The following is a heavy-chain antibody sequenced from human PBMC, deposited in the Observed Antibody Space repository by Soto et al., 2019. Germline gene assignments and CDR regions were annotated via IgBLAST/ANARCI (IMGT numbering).Heavy chain of an antibody. CDR1: GGSISSYY. D-gene: IGHD2-2*01. V-gene: IGHV4-59*12. CDR3: ARGLVVVPAASYCYYYMDV. Sequence: SETLSLTCTVSGGSISSYYWSWIRQPPGKGLEWIGYIFYSGSTNYNPSLKSRVTISVDTSKNQFSLKLSSVTAADTAVYYCARGLVVVPAASYCYYYMDVWGKGTTVTVSS. J-gene: IGHJ6*03. CDR2: IFYSGST.